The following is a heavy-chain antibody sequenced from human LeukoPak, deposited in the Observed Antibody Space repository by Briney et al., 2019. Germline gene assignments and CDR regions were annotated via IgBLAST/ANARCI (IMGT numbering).Heavy chain of an antibody. D-gene: IGHD3-3*01. V-gene: IGHV3-74*01. CDR2: INSDGSST. Sequence: GGSLRLSCAASGFTFSSYWMHWVRHAPGKGLVWVSRINSDGSSTSYADSVRGRFTISRDNAKNTLYLQMNSLRAEDTAVYYCARDSRALNYDFWSGRAYYFDYWGQGTLVTVSS. CDR3: ARDSRALNYDFWSGRAYYFDY. CDR1: GFTFSSYW. J-gene: IGHJ4*02.